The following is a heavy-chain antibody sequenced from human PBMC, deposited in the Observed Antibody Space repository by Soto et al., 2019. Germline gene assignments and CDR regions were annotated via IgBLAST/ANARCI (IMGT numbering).Heavy chain of an antibody. V-gene: IGHV4-59*01. CDR1: GGSISSYY. CDR2: IYYSGST. CDR3: ARGIQLWLPFDY. D-gene: IGHD5-18*01. J-gene: IGHJ4*02. Sequence: SETLSLTCTVSGGSISSYYWSWIRQPPGKGLEWIGYIYYSGSTNYNPSLKSRVTISVDTSKNQFSLKLSSVTAADTAVYYCARGIQLWLPFDYWGQGTLVTVSS.